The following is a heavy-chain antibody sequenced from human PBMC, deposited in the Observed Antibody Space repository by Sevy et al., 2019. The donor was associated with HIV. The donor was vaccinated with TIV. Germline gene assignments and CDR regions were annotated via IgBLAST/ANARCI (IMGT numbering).Heavy chain of an antibody. CDR3: GRGNSGSFDY. CDR2: IKQDESEK. J-gene: IGHJ4*02. CDR1: GFSFSHYW. Sequence: GGSLRLSCAASGFSFSHYWMHWVRQAPGKGLEWVANIKQDESEKYYVASVKGRFTISRDNDKNSVYLQMNSLIPEDTAIYYGGRGNSGSFDYWGQGTLVTVSS. V-gene: IGHV3-7*04. D-gene: IGHD3-22*01.